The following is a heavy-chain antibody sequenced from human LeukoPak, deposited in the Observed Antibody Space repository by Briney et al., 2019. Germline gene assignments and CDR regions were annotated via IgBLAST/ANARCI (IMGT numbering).Heavy chain of an antibody. J-gene: IGHJ3*02. CDR2: IYSGGST. D-gene: IGHD6-19*01. CDR3: ARGLRQWLTRHAFDI. V-gene: IGHV3-66*01. CDR1: EFSVGSNY. Sequence: GGSLRLSCAASEFSVGSNYMTWVRQAPGKGLEWVSLIYSGGSTYYADSVKGRFTISRDNSKNTLYLQMNSLRAEDTAVYYCARGLRQWLTRHAFDISGQGTMVTVSS.